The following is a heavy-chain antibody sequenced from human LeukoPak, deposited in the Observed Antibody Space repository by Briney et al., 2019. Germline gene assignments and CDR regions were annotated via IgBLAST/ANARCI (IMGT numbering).Heavy chain of an antibody. CDR3: ATMRYTYGYPSYNYFMDV. V-gene: IGHV1-24*01. J-gene: IGHJ6*03. Sequence: GASVKVSCKVSGYTLTDFSMHWVRQAPGKGLEWMGGFDPEDGETIYAQKFQGRVTMTEDTSAHTANMELSSLRFEDTAVYYCATMRYTYGYPSYNYFMDVWGEGTTVTVS. CDR2: FDPEDGET. D-gene: IGHD5-18*01. CDR1: GYTLTDFS.